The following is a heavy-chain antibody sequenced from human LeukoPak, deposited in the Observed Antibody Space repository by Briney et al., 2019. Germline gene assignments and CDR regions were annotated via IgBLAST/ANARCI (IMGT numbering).Heavy chain of an antibody. D-gene: IGHD3/OR15-3a*01. CDR2: MNPNSGNT. CDR1: GYTFTIYD. Sequence: ASVKVSCKASGYTFTIYDINWVRQATGQGLEWLGWMNPNSGNTGYAQKFQGRVTITRNTSISTAYMELSSLTSEDTAVYYCARGRDWLRWFDPWGQGTLVTVSS. V-gene: IGHV1-8*03. CDR3: ARGRDWLRWFDP. J-gene: IGHJ5*02.